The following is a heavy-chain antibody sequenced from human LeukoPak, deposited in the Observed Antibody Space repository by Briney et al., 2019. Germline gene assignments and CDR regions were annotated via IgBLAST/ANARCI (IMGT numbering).Heavy chain of an antibody. V-gene: IGHV4-31*03. CDR2: IYYSGST. J-gene: IGHJ4*02. CDR1: GGSISSGGYY. CDR3: ARAGSGYCSGGSCYREGLDY. D-gene: IGHD2-15*01. Sequence: SETLSLTCTVSGGSISSGGYYWSWIRQHPGKGLEWIGYIYYSGSTYYNPSLKSRVTISVDTSKNQFSLKLSSVTAADTAVYCCARAGSGYCSGGSCYREGLDYWGQGTLVTVSS.